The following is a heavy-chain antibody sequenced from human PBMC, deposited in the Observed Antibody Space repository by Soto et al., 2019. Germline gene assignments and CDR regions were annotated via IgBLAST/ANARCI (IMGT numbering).Heavy chain of an antibody. J-gene: IGHJ5*02. CDR1: AGSISSYY. CDR2: IYYSGST. V-gene: IGHV4-59*01. CDR3: ARFPRLRLSSGWYGWFDP. Sequence: SETLSLTFTVSAGSISSYYWIWIRQPPGKGLEWIGYIYYSGSTNYNPSLKSRVTISVDTSKNQFSLKLSSVTAADTAVYYCARFPRLRLSSGWYGWFDPWGQGTLVTVSS. D-gene: IGHD6-19*01.